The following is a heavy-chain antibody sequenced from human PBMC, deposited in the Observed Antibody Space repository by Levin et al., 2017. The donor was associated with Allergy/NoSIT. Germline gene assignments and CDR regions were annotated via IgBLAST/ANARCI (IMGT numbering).Heavy chain of an antibody. D-gene: IGHD2-2*01. J-gene: IGHJ6*03. CDR1: GGSFRGYY. CDR2: INHSGST. Sequence: SETLSLTCDVYGGSFRGYYWSWIRQPPGKGLEWIGEINHSGSTNYNPSLKSRVTISVDTSNNQFSLKLSSVTAADTAVYYCARQDVVVVPSDSLYSSSWYGKGRSYYYYMDGWGKGTTVTVSS. V-gene: IGHV4-34*01. CDR3: ARQDVVVVPSDSLYSSSWYGKGRSYYYYMDG.